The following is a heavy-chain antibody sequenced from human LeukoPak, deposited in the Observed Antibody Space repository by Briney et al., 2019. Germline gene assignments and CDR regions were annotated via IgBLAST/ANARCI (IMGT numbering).Heavy chain of an antibody. Sequence: SETLSLTCTVSGGSISSGGYYWSWIRQHPEKGLEWIGYIYYSGSTYYNPSLKSRVTISVDTSKNQFSLKLSSVTAADTAVYYCARTVGATTYDYWGQGTLVTVSA. D-gene: IGHD1-26*01. CDR1: GGSISSGGYY. CDR2: IYYSGST. J-gene: IGHJ4*02. V-gene: IGHV4-31*03. CDR3: ARTVGATTYDY.